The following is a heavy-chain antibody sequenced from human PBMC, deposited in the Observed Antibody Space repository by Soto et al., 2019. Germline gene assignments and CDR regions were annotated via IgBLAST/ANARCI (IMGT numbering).Heavy chain of an antibody. D-gene: IGHD6-19*01. J-gene: IGHJ4*02. Sequence: PSETLSLTCTVSGGSFKSGSYSWSWIRQPPGKGLEWIGRIYYTGTTYYNPSLKSRVTISVDTSKNQFSLKLSSVTAADTAVYYCARHSFYSSAWSGFDYWGQGTLVTVSS. CDR2: IYYTGTT. V-gene: IGHV4-39*01. CDR3: ARHSFYSSAWSGFDY. CDR1: GGSFKSGSYS.